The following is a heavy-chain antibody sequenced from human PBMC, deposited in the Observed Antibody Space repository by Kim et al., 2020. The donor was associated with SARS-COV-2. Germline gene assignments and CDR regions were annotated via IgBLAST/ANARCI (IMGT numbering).Heavy chain of an antibody. CDR3: TGWRGSEFYFDY. CDR2: ISASGSTI. D-gene: IGHD3-10*01. Sequence: GGSLRLSCAASGFTFRSYELNWVRQAPGKGLEWVSYISASGSTIYYADSVKGRFSISRDNAKNSLFLQMNSLRAEDTAVYYCTGWRGSEFYFDYWGQGTLVTVSS. CDR1: GFTFRSYE. V-gene: IGHV3-48*03. J-gene: IGHJ4*02.